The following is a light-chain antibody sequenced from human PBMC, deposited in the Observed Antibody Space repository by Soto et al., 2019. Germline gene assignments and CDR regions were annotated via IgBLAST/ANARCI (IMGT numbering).Light chain of an antibody. V-gene: IGKV3-20*01. J-gene: IGKJ1*01. CDR3: QQYGSSPWT. CDR1: QTIRSNY. Sequence: ETVLTQSPGTLSLSPGERATLSCRASQTIRSNYLAWYRQTPGQAPRLLIYGASNSATGIADRFSGSGSGTAFTLILSRLEPEDFSLYYCQQYGSSPWTCGQGTNVEIK. CDR2: GAS.